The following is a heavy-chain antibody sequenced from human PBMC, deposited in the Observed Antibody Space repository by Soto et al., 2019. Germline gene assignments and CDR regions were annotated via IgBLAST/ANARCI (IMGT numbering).Heavy chain of an antibody. CDR1: GFTFSGSA. J-gene: IGHJ5*02. CDR3: TWAFDDSSGYYPWYNWFDP. D-gene: IGHD3-22*01. V-gene: IGHV3-73*01. Sequence: GGSLRLSCAASGFTFSGSAMHWVRQASGKGLEWVGRIRSKANSYATAYAASVKGRFTISRDDSKDTAYLQMNSLKTEDTAVYYCTWAFDDSSGYYPWYNWFDPWGQGTLVTVSS. CDR2: IRSKANSYAT.